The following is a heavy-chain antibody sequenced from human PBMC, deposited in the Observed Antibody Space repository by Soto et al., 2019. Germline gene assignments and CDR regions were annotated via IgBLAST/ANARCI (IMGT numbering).Heavy chain of an antibody. D-gene: IGHD6-13*01. J-gene: IGHJ4*02. CDR2: IYHSGST. V-gene: IGHV4-4*02. CDR3: VSSSWYSLDY. Sequence: SETLSLTCAVSGGSITSDDNWWSWVRQPPGKGLEWIGEIYHSGSTNYNPSLNSRVTISVDKSKNQFSLKLTSVTAADTAVYYCVSSSWYSLDYWGQGALVTVSS. CDR1: GGSITSDDNW.